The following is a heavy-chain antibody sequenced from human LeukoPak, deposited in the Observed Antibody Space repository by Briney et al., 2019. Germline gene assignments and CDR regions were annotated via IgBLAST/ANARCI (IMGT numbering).Heavy chain of an antibody. V-gene: IGHV1-18*01. CDR3: ASNYDILTGSESYYYYDMDV. CDR1: GYTFTSYG. J-gene: IGHJ6*03. D-gene: IGHD3-9*01. Sequence: ASVKVSCKASGYTFTSYGISWVRQAPGQGLEWMGWISAYNGNTNYAQKLQGRVTITADKSTSTAYMELSSLRSEDTAVYYCASNYDILTGSESYYYYDMDVWGKGTTVTVSS. CDR2: ISAYNGNT.